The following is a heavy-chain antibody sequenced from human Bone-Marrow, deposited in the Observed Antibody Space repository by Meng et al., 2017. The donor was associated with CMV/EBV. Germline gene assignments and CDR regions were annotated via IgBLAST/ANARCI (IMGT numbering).Heavy chain of an antibody. CDR1: GGTFSSYA. J-gene: IGHJ6*02. D-gene: IGHD2-2*02. CDR2: MNPNSGNT. CDR3: ARGDIVVVPAAIHYYYGMDV. Sequence: ASVKVSCKASGGTFSSYAISWVRQAPGQGLEWMGWMNPNSGNTGYAQKFQGRVTMTRNTSISTAYMELSSLRSEDTAVYYCARGDIVVVPAAIHYYYGMDVWGQGTTVTVSS. V-gene: IGHV1-8*02.